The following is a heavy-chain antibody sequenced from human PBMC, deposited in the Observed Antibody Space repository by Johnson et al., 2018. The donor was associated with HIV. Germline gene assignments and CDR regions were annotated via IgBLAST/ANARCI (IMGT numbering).Heavy chain of an antibody. CDR1: EFILSDYY. CDR3: ARDGRGLDAFDI. V-gene: IGHV3-11*04. D-gene: IGHD3/OR15-3a*01. CDR2: ISSSGGTI. Sequence: QVQLVESGGALVKPGGSLRLSCGASEFILSDYYISWVRQAPEKGLEWISYISSSGGTIFYADSVKGRFTISRDIAKNTLYLQMNSLRAEDTAVYYCARDGRGLDAFDIWGQGTVVTVSS. J-gene: IGHJ3*02.